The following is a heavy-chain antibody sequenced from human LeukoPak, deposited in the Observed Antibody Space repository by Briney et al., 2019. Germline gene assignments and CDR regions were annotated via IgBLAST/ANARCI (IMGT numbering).Heavy chain of an antibody. Sequence: GGSLRLSCAASGFTVSSNYMSWVRQAPVKGLEWVSVIYSGGSTYYADSVKGRFTISRDNSKNTLYLQMNSLRAEDTAVYYCARAGGYCTNGVCFDFDYWGQGTLVTVSS. CDR2: IYSGGST. CDR3: ARAGGYCTNGVCFDFDY. CDR1: GFTVSSNY. J-gene: IGHJ4*02. D-gene: IGHD2-8*01. V-gene: IGHV3-66*02.